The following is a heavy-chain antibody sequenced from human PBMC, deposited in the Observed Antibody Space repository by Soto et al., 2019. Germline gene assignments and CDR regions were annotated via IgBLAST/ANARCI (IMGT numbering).Heavy chain of an antibody. V-gene: IGHV3-66*02. CDR3: ARGMVELGVYYFDY. Sequence: KGLEWVSVIYSGGSTYYADSVKGRFTISRDNSKNTLYLQMNSLRAEDTAVYYCARGMVELGVYYFDYWGQGTLVTVSS. J-gene: IGHJ4*02. D-gene: IGHD2-15*01. CDR2: IYSGGST.